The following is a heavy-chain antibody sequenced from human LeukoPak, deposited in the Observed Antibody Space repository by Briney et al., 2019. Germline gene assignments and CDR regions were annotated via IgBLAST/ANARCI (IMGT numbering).Heavy chain of an antibody. D-gene: IGHD1-26*01. J-gene: IGHJ5*02. CDR3: ARGRGNYYANWFDP. CDR2: INSDGSGT. V-gene: IGHV3-74*01. Sequence: GGSLRLSCAASGFTFSGYWMHWVRQAPGKGLVCVSRINSDGSGTRYADSVKGRFTISRDNAKNTLYLQMNSLRAEDTAAYYCARGRGNYYANWFDPWGQGTLVTVSS. CDR1: GFTFSGYW.